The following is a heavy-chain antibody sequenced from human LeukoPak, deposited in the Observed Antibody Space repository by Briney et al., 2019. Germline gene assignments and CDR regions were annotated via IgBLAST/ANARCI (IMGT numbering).Heavy chain of an antibody. Sequence: GGSPRLSCAASGFTFSSYSMNWVRQAPGKGLEWVSSISSSSSYIYYADSVKGRFTISRDNAKNSLYLQMNSLRAEDTAVYYCGGSEVAGTACDYWGQGTLVTVSS. CDR1: GFTFSSYS. CDR2: ISSSSSYI. J-gene: IGHJ4*02. V-gene: IGHV3-21*01. CDR3: GGSEVAGTACDY. D-gene: IGHD6-19*01.